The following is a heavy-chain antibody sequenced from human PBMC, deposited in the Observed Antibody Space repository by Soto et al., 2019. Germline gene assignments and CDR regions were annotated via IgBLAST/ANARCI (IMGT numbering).Heavy chain of an antibody. CDR2: ISYDGSNK. D-gene: IGHD6-19*01. V-gene: IGHV3-30*18. Sequence: QVQLVESGGGVVQPGRSLRLSCAASGFTFISYGMHWVRQAPGKGLEWVALISYDGSNKYYTDSVKGRFTISRDNSKNTLYLQMNSPRAEDTAVYYCAKTGSGWYFDYWGQGTLVTVSS. CDR1: GFTFISYG. J-gene: IGHJ4*02. CDR3: AKTGSGWYFDY.